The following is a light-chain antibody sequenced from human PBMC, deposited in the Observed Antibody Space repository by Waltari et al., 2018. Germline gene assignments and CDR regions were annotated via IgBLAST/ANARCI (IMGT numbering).Light chain of an antibody. Sequence: QSALTQPRSVFGSPGQSVTISCSGTSSDVGNYNFVSWYQQHPGNAPKLLIYDVVKRPSVVPDRFSGSKSGNTASLTISGLQTEDEADYYCCSYAGSYTFVFGGGTQLTVL. CDR1: SSDVGNYNF. J-gene: IGLJ7*01. CDR2: DVV. CDR3: CSYAGSYTFV. V-gene: IGLV2-11*01.